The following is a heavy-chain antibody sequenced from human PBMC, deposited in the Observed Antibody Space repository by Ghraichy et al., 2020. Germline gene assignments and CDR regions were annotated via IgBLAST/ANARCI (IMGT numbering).Heavy chain of an antibody. Sequence: GESLNISCAASGFTLSNRWMNWVRQAPGKGLEWVANIKQDGSQKYYVDSVKGRFTISRDNAKNSLYLQMNSLRAEDTAVYYCARGGNHNFDYWGQGTLVTVSS. CDR1: GFTLSNRW. D-gene: IGHD1-14*01. J-gene: IGHJ4*02. CDR3: ARGGNHNFDY. V-gene: IGHV3-7*01. CDR2: IKQDGSQK.